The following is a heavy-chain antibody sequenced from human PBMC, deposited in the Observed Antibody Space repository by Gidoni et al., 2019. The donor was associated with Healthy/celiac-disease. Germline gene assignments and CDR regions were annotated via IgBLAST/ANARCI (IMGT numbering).Heavy chain of an antibody. D-gene: IGHD3-10*01. V-gene: IGHV3-21*01. J-gene: IGHJ3*02. CDR3: ARDLMVRGVIIGAFDI. Sequence: EVQLVDSGGGLVKPGGSLRLSCAASGFTFSSYSMNWVRQAPGKGLEWVSSISSSSSYIYYADSVKGRFTISRDNAKNSLYLQMNSLRAEDTAVYYCARDLMVRGVIIGAFDIWGQGTMVTVSS. CDR2: ISSSSSYI. CDR1: GFTFSSYS.